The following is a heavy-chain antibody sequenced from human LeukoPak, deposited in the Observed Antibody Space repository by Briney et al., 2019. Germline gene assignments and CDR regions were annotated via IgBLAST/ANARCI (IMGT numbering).Heavy chain of an antibody. J-gene: IGHJ4*02. CDR2: INGDGSTS. D-gene: IGHD1-1*01. CDR3: ARASNRNSINFDY. V-gene: IGHV3-74*01. Sequence: PGRSLRLSCAASGFTFDDYAMHWVRQAPGKGLVWVSRINGDGSTSNYADSVKGRFTISRDNAKNTLYLQMNSLRAEDTAVYYCARASNRNSINFDYWGQGTLVTVSS. CDR1: GFTFDDYA.